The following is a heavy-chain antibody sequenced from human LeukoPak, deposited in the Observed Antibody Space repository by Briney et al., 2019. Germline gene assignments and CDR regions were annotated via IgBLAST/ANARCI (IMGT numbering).Heavy chain of an antibody. Sequence: PGGSLRLSCAASGFTFSNYFMHWVRQAPGPGLVWVSRISGDGTTTMYADSVKGRFTISRDNAKNTLYLQMNSLRDEDTATYYCARRVDATRWFDPWGQGTLVAVSS. CDR1: GFTFSNYF. J-gene: IGHJ5*02. D-gene: IGHD2-15*01. V-gene: IGHV3-74*03. CDR3: ARRVDATRWFDP. CDR2: ISGDGTTT.